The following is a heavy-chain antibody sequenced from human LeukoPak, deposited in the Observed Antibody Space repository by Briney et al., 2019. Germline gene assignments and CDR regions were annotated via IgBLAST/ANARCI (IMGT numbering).Heavy chain of an antibody. Sequence: SETLSLTCAVYGVSFSGYYWSWIRQPPGKGLEWIGEINHSGSTNYNPSLKSRVTISVDTSKNQFSLKLSSVTAADTAVYYCARTRSSIAAPRYYMDVWGKGTTVTVSS. D-gene: IGHD6-6*01. V-gene: IGHV4-34*01. CDR1: GVSFSGYY. CDR3: ARTRSSIAAPRYYMDV. J-gene: IGHJ6*03. CDR2: INHSGST.